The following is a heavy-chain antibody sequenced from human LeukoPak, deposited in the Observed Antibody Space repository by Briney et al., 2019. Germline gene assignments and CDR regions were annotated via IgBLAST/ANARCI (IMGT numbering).Heavy chain of an antibody. Sequence: ASVKVSCKASGYTFTSYGISWVRQAPGQGLEWMGGIIPIFGTANYAQKFQGRVTITADESTSTAYMELSSLRSEDTAVYYCAREGSIAARRFHAFDIWGQGTMVTVSS. CDR1: GYTFTSYG. J-gene: IGHJ3*02. V-gene: IGHV1-69*13. CDR2: IIPIFGTA. D-gene: IGHD6-6*01. CDR3: AREGSIAARRFHAFDI.